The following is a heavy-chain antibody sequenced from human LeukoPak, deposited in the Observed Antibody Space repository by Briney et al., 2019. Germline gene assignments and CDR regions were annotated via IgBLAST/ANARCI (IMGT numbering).Heavy chain of an antibody. CDR3: AGEVVATGGVDY. CDR2: IYYSGSS. J-gene: IGHJ4*02. V-gene: IGHV4-59*12. D-gene: IGHD3-3*01. Sequence: SETLSLTCTVSGDSISSYYWSWIRQPPGKGLEWIGSIYYSGSSTYNPSLKSRITISIDRSKNQFSLNLRSVTAADTAVYYCAGEVVATGGVDYWGEGTLVTVCS. CDR1: GDSISSYY.